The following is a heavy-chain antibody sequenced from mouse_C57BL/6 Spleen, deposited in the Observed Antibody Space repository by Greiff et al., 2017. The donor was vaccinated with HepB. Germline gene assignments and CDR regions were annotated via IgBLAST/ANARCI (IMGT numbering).Heavy chain of an antibody. CDR2: ISNGGGST. Sequence: EVQVVESGGGLVQPGGSLKLSCAASGFTFSDYYMYWVRQTPEKRQEWVAYISNGGGSTYYPDTVKGRFTISRDKSKNTLYLQMSRLKSEDTAMYYCARQGAASAMGYWGQGTSVTVSS. CDR1: GFTFSDYY. V-gene: IGHV5-12*01. J-gene: IGHJ4*01. CDR3: ARQGAASAMGY.